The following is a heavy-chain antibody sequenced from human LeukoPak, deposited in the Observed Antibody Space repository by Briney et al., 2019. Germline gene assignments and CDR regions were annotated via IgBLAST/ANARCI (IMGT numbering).Heavy chain of an antibody. Sequence: GASVKVSCKASGYTFTSYAMHWVRQAPGQRLEWMGWINAGSGNTKYSQKFQGRVTITRDTSASTAYMELSSLRSEDTAVYYCARDFDYDILTGYARGSLAYWGQGTLVTVSS. J-gene: IGHJ4*02. CDR2: INAGSGNT. CDR3: ARDFDYDILTGYARGSLAY. D-gene: IGHD3-9*01. CDR1: GYTFTSYA. V-gene: IGHV1-3*01.